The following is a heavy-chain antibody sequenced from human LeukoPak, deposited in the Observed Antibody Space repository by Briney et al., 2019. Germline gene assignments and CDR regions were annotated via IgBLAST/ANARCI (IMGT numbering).Heavy chain of an antibody. CDR2: INPSGGST. V-gene: IGHV1-46*01. CDR1: GYTFTSYY. Sequence: ASVKVSCKASGYTFTSYYIHWVRQAPGEGLEWMGIINPSGGSTSYAQKFQGRVTMTRDMSTSTVYMELSRLRSDDTAVYYCARDLMVRGPMDVWGKGTTVTVSS. J-gene: IGHJ6*03. D-gene: IGHD3-10*01. CDR3: ARDLMVRGPMDV.